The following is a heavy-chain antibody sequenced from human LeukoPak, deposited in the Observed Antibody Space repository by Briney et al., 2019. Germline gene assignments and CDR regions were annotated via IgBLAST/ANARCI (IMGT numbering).Heavy chain of an antibody. V-gene: IGHV4-39*01. D-gene: IGHD2-15*01. CDR3: ARVNTQGVPSP. CDR2: IYYSGTT. Sequence: SETLSLTCTVSGGSIRSSDYYWGWIRQPPGKGLEWIASIYYSGTTHYNPSHQSRVTMSVDTSRNQFSLRLSSVTTADTAVYYCARVNTQGVPSPWGQGILVTVSS. J-gene: IGHJ5*02. CDR1: GGSIRSSDYY.